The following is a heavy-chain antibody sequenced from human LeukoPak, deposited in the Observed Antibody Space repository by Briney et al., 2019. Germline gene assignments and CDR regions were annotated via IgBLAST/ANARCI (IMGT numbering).Heavy chain of an antibody. Sequence: GESLKISCKGSGYSFTSYWLGWVRQMPGKGLGLMGIIYPGDSDTRYSPSFQGQVTISADKSISTAYLQWSSLKASDTAMYYCARRGYSDGSGYLNVFDIWGQGTMVTVSS. D-gene: IGHD3-22*01. CDR1: GYSFTSYW. CDR3: ARRGYSDGSGYLNVFDI. CDR2: IYPGDSDT. J-gene: IGHJ3*02. V-gene: IGHV5-51*01.